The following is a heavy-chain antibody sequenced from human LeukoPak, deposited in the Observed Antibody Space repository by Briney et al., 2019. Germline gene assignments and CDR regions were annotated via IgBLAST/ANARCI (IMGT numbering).Heavy chain of an antibody. D-gene: IGHD2-15*01. Sequence: GGSLRLSCAASGFTFSSYSMNWVRQAPGKGLEWVAVISYDGSNKYYADSVKGRFTISRDNSKNTLYLQMNSLRAEDTAVYYCARDYVVVVAATATYYYYGMDVWGQGTTVTVSS. CDR1: GFTFSSYS. V-gene: IGHV3-30*03. CDR3: ARDYVVVVAATATYYYYGMDV. CDR2: ISYDGSNK. J-gene: IGHJ6*02.